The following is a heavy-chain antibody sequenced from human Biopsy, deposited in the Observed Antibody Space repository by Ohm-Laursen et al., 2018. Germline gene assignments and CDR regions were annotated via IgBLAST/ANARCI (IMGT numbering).Heavy chain of an antibody. CDR3: ARGMRSSGWPYFDS. CDR2: IYDRGSTA. V-gene: IGHV4-61*01. J-gene: IGHJ4*02. Sequence: PSQTLSLTCIVSGDSVSSGSFYWTWIRQPPGQGLEYIGYIYDRGSTANYNPSLESRVTMSVDMPKNQFSLNLSSVTAADTAIYYCARGMRSSGWPYFDSWGQGTLVTVSS. D-gene: IGHD6-19*01. CDR1: GDSVSSGSFY.